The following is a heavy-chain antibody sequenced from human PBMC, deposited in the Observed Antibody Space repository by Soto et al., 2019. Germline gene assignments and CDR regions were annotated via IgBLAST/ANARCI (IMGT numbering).Heavy chain of an antibody. Sequence: QVQLVQSGAEVKKPGSSVKVSCKDSGGTFSTYSMFWVRQAPGQGLECMGRIIPMLGVRNYAQRFQGRVTIAAGKATATVHMELISLRSEDTALYYCTIGSWSGAVFDIWGQGTMVTVSS. V-gene: IGHV1-69*02. CDR2: IIPMLGVR. J-gene: IGHJ3*02. CDR1: GGTFSTYS. CDR3: TIGSWSGAVFDI. D-gene: IGHD6-19*01.